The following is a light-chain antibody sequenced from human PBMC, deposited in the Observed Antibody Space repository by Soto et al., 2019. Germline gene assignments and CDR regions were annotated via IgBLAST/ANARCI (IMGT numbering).Light chain of an antibody. J-gene: IGKJ4*01. CDR2: AAS. CDR3: QQANSFPLT. V-gene: IGKV1-12*01. Sequence: DIQMTQSPSSLSASVGDRVTITCRASQDISSWLAWFQQKSGKAPKLLIYAASSLQSGVPSRFSGSGSGTDFTLTIRSLQSEDFATYYCQQANSFPLTFGGGTKVEIK. CDR1: QDISSW.